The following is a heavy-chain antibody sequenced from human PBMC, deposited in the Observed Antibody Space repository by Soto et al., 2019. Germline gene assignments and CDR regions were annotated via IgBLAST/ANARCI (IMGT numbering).Heavy chain of an antibody. D-gene: IGHD1-1*01. CDR2: ISSSSSYT. J-gene: IGHJ4*02. CDR3: ASQLLDYFDY. Sequence: QVQLVESGGGLVKHGGSLRLSCAASGFTVSDYYMSWIRQAPGKGLEWVSYISSSSSYTNYADSVKGRFTISRDNAKNSLYLQMNSLRAEDTAVYYCASQLLDYFDYWGQGTLVTVSS. V-gene: IGHV3-11*06. CDR1: GFTVSDYY.